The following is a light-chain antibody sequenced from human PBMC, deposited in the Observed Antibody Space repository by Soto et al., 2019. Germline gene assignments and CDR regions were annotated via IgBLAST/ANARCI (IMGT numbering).Light chain of an antibody. CDR2: GAS. CDR3: QQYDNSPRT. V-gene: IGKV3-20*01. CDR1: QSVSTRS. J-gene: IGKJ1*01. Sequence: EIVLTQSPGTLSLSPGERATLSCRASQSVSTRSLAWYQQKPGQAPRLLISGASSRAADIPDRFSGSGSGTDFTLTINRLEPEDFAVYYCQQYDNSPRTSGQGTKVE.